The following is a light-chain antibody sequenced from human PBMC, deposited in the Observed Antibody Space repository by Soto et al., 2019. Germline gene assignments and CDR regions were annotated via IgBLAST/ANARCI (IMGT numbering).Light chain of an antibody. CDR3: QQYDFSPPLYT. V-gene: IGKV3-20*01. Sequence: EIVLTQSPGTLSLSPGETATLFCRASQNVDSTYLAWYQQKPGLPPTLLIYATSTRAAGIPDRFSGSGSGTDFTLTIDRLELEDFAVYYCQQYDFSPPLYTFGQGTKLKI. CDR1: QNVDSTY. J-gene: IGKJ2*01. CDR2: ATS.